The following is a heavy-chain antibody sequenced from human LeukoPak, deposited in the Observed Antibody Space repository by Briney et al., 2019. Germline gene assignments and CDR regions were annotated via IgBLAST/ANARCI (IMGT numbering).Heavy chain of an antibody. CDR1: GITFSTYA. Sequence: PGGSLRLSCAASGITFSTYAMSWVRQAPGKGLEWVSVISGSGASTYYADSVKGRFTISRDNSKNTLYLQMNSLRAEDTAVYYCAKGGRSDYFDFWGQGTLAAVSS. CDR3: AKGGRSDYFDF. V-gene: IGHV3-23*01. J-gene: IGHJ4*02. D-gene: IGHD6-6*01. CDR2: ISGSGAST.